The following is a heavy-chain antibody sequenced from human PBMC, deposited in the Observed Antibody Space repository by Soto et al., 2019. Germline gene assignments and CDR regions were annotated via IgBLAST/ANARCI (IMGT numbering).Heavy chain of an antibody. V-gene: IGHV3-30*18. D-gene: IGHD4-17*01. J-gene: IGHJ4*02. Sequence: GGSLRLSCAASGFTFSRYGMHWVRQAPGKGLEWVAVISYDGSNKYYADSVKGRFTISRDNSKNTLYLQMNSLRAEVTAVYYCAKDVYGGNSPVDYWGQGTLVTVSS. CDR2: ISYDGSNK. CDR3: AKDVYGGNSPVDY. CDR1: GFTFSRYG.